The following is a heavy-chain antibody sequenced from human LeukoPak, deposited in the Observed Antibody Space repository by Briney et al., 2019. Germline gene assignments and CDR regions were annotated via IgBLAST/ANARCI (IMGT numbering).Heavy chain of an antibody. J-gene: IGHJ3*02. V-gene: IGHV1-2*02. CDR1: GYTFTGYY. CDR2: INPNSGGT. D-gene: IGHD3-22*01. CDR3: ARGDGTVVISDAFDI. Sequence: ASVKVSCKASGYTFTGYYMHWVRQAPGQGLEWMGWINPNSGGTNYAQKFQGRVTMTRNTSISTAYMELSRLRSDDTAVYYCARGDGTVVISDAFDIWGQGTMVTVSS.